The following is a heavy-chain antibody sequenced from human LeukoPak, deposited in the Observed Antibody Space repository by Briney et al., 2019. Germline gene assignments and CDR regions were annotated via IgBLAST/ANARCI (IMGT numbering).Heavy chain of an antibody. CDR3: ARDLAVLFGELMSGGGDYYGMDV. CDR2: INPSGGST. D-gene: IGHD3-10*02. J-gene: IGHJ6*02. Sequence: GASVKVSCKASGYTFTSYYMHWVQQAPGQGLEWMGIINPSGGSTSYAQKFQGRVTMTRDTSTSTVYMELSSLRSEDTAVYYCARDLAVLFGELMSGGGDYYGMDVWGQGTTVTVSS. V-gene: IGHV1-46*01. CDR1: GYTFTSYY.